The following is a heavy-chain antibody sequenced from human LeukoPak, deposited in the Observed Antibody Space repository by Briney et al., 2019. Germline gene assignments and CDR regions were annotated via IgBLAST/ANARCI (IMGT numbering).Heavy chain of an antibody. V-gene: IGHV3-66*02. D-gene: IGHD3-3*01. CDR3: ARMSGYYSRHFDY. CDR2: IYSGGST. CDR1: GFTFSTYA. J-gene: IGHJ4*02. Sequence: PGGSLRLSCAASGFTFSTYAMSWVRQAPGKGLEWVSVIYSGGSTYYADSVKGRFTISRDNSKNTLYLQMNSLRAEDTAVYYCARMSGYYSRHFDYWGQGTLVTVSS.